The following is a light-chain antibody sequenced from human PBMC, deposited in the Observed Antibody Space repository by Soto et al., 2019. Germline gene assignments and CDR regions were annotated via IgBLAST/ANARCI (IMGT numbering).Light chain of an antibody. CDR1: SSDVGTYNY. Sequence: QSALTQPPSASGSPGQSVTISCTGSSSDVGTYNYVSWYQQHPGKAPKVLIYNVSQRPSGVPDRFSGSKSGNTASLTVSGLQAEDEADYYCTSYGGRDNLIFGGGTKVTVL. J-gene: IGLJ2*01. CDR3: TSYGGRDNLI. V-gene: IGLV2-8*01. CDR2: NVS.